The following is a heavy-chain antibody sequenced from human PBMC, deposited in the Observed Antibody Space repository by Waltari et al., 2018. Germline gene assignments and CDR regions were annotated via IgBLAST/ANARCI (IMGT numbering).Heavy chain of an antibody. J-gene: IGHJ5*01. V-gene: IGHV3-7*01. D-gene: IGHD4-17*01. CDR2: INQDGNKL. CDR1: GFTFSSYW. Sequence: EVHLVESGGGLVQPGGSLRLSCAASGFTFSSYWMSWVRQAPGKVLGWVANINQDGNKLYYVDSVEGRFTISRDNAKNSLYLQMNSLRAEDTAVYYCARDQMVTVTDDNWFDSWGQGNLVTVSS. CDR3: ARDQMVTVTDDNWFDS.